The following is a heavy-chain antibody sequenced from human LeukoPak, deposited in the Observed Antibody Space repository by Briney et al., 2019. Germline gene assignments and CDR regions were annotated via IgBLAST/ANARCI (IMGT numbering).Heavy chain of an antibody. Sequence: PGGSLRLSCAASGFTFSSYAMHWVRQAPGKGLEWVAVISYDGSNKYYADSVKGRFTISRDNSKNTLYLQMNSLRAEDTAVYYCARELEYNWNDLYAFDIWGQGTMVTVSS. J-gene: IGHJ3*02. V-gene: IGHV3-30-3*01. CDR3: ARELEYNWNDLYAFDI. CDR2: ISYDGSNK. D-gene: IGHD1-1*01. CDR1: GFTFSSYA.